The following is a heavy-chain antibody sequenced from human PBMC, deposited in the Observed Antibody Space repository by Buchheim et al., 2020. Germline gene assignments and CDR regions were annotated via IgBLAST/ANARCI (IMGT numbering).Heavy chain of an antibody. Sequence: QVQLVESGGGVVQPGRSLRLSCAASGFTFSSYGMHWVRQAPGKGLEWVAVISYDGSTTYYADSVKGRFTISRDNSKNTLYLQMNSLRAEDTAVYYYAKESSSSSDWYFDLWGRGTL. CDR3: AKESSSSSDWYFDL. D-gene: IGHD6-6*01. J-gene: IGHJ2*01. V-gene: IGHV3-30*18. CDR2: ISYDGSTT. CDR1: GFTFSSYG.